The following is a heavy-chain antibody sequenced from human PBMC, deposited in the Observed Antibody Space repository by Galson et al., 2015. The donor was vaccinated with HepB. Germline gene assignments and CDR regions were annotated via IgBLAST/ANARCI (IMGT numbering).Heavy chain of an antibody. CDR1: GFTFSNAW. CDR3: TTHEYSYGYSDFDY. J-gene: IGHJ4*02. D-gene: IGHD5-18*01. V-gene: IGHV3-15*01. CDR2: IKSKTDGGTT. Sequence: SLRLSCAASGFTFSNAWMSWVRQAPGKGLEWVGRIKSKTDGGTTDYAAPVKGRFTISRDDSKNTLYLQMNSLKTEDTAVYYCTTHEYSYGYSDFDYWGQGTLVTVSS.